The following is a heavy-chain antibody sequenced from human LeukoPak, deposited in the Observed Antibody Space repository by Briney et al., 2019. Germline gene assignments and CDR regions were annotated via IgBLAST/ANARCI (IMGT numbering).Heavy chain of an antibody. CDR2: ISYDGSNK. Sequence: GGSLRLSCAASGFTFSSYAMHWVRQAPGKGLEWVAVISYDGSNKYYADSVKGRFTISRDNSKNTLYLQMNSLRAEDTAVYYCAISSSWEGGFDYWGQGTLVTVSS. J-gene: IGHJ4*02. D-gene: IGHD6-13*01. CDR3: AISSSWEGGFDY. V-gene: IGHV3-30*04. CDR1: GFTFSSYA.